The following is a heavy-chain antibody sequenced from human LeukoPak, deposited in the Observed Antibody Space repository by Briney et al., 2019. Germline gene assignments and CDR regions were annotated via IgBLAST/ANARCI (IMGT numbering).Heavy chain of an antibody. CDR1: GFSFSSYG. Sequence: PGGSLRLSCAASGFSFSSYGMHWVRQAPGKGLEWVAVIWYDGSIKYYGDSVKGRFTISRDNSKNTLYLQMNSLSAEDTAVYYCAREVVGSGSSMDVWGQGTTVTVSS. D-gene: IGHD3-10*01. CDR3: AREVVGSGSSMDV. CDR2: IWYDGSIK. V-gene: IGHV3-33*01. J-gene: IGHJ6*02.